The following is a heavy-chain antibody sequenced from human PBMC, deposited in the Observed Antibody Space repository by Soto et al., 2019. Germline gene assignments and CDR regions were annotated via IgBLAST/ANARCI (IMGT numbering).Heavy chain of an antibody. CDR1: GGSTSSYY. Sequence: WETLSLTCTVPGGSTSSYYWSWFRQPPGKGLEWIGYIYYGGSTNYNPSLKSRVTISVDTSKNQFSLKLSSLTAADTAVYFCVSDPADVETATLSWREGPLVTSPQ. J-gene: IGHJ4*02. V-gene: IGHV4-59*08. D-gene: IGHD5-18*01. CDR2: IYYGGST. CDR3: VSDPADVETATLS.